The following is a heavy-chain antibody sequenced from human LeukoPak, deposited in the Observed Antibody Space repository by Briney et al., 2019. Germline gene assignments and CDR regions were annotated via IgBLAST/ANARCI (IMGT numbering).Heavy chain of an antibody. CDR3: AKDLYGSGSYYKGSWGAFDI. CDR2: ISGSGGST. J-gene: IGHJ3*02. CDR1: GFTFSSYA. Sequence: PGGSLRLSCAASGFTFSSYAMSWVRQAPRKGLEWVSAISGSGGSTYYADCVKGRFTISRDNSKNTLYLQMNSLRAEDTAVYYCAKDLYGSGSYYKGSWGAFDIWGQGTMVTVSS. D-gene: IGHD3-10*01. V-gene: IGHV3-23*01.